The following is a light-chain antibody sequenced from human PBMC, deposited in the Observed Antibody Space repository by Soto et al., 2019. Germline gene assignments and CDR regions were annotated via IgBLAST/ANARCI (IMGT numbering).Light chain of an antibody. CDR2: YES. V-gene: IGKV3-11*01. J-gene: IGKJ4*01. CDR3: QQRINWPRT. Sequence: EIVLTQSPATLSLSPWERATLSCRASQSVSTYLTWYQQKPGQAPRLLIYYESTRATGVPARFSGRGSGTAFTLTISRLEHEDYAIYYCQQRINWPRTFGGGTKVEIK. CDR1: QSVSTY.